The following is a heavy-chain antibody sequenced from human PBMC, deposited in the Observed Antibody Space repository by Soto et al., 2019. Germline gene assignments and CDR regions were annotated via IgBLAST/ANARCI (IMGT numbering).Heavy chain of an antibody. CDR3: AREGMATVTRYEVAYGMDV. J-gene: IGHJ6*02. Sequence: ASVKVSCKASGYTFTSYGISWVRQAPGQGLEWMGWISAYNGNTNYAQKLQGRVTMTTDTSTSTAYMELRSLRSDDTAVYYCAREGMATVTRYEVAYGMDVWGQGTTVTVSS. D-gene: IGHD4-17*01. V-gene: IGHV1-18*01. CDR2: ISAYNGNT. CDR1: GYTFTSYG.